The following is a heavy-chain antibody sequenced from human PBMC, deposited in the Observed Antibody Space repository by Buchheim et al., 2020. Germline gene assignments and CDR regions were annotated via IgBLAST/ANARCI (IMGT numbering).Heavy chain of an antibody. CDR2: IVNSGGTT. Sequence: EVQLLESGGGLVQPGGSLRLSCAASGFTFNSYAMTWVRQAPEKGLEWVSAIVNSGGTTYYADSVKGRFTISSDNSKNTLYLQMNSLRAEDTAVYYCAKAVSSGYYLDNWGQGTL. J-gene: IGHJ4*02. CDR1: GFTFNSYA. D-gene: IGHD3-22*01. CDR3: AKAVSSGYYLDN. V-gene: IGHV3-23*01.